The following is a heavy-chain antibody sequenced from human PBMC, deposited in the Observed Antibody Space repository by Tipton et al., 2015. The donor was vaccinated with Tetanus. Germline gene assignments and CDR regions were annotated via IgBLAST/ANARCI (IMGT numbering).Heavy chain of an antibody. V-gene: IGHV3-23*01. J-gene: IGHJ3*02. Sequence: SLRLSCAASGFTFSGYAMSWVRQAPGKGLEWVSAISGSGGSTYYADSVKGLFTISRDNSKNTLYLQMNSLRAEDTAVYYCTKTIVVATAESAFDIWGQGTMVTVSS. CDR1: GFTFSGYA. CDR2: ISGSGGST. D-gene: IGHD2-21*02. CDR3: TKTIVVATAESAFDI.